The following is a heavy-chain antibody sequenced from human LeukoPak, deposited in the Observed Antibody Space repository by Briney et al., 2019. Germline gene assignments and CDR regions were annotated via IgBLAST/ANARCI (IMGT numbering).Heavy chain of an antibody. CDR3: ARDVCDYGDCSFDY. J-gene: IGHJ4*02. Sequence: PGGSLRLSCAASGFTFSSYSMNWVRRAPGKGLEWVSSISSSSSYIYYADSVKGRFTISRDNAKNSLYLQMNSLRAEDTAVYYCARDVCDYGDCSFDYWGQGTLVTVSS. D-gene: IGHD4-17*01. V-gene: IGHV3-21*01. CDR2: ISSSSSYI. CDR1: GFTFSSYS.